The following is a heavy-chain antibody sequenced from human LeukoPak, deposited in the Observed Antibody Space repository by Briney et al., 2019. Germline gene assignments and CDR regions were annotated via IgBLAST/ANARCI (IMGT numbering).Heavy chain of an antibody. Sequence: SETLSLTCTVSGGSISSYYWSWIRQPPGKGLEWIGYIYYSGSTNYNPSLKSRVTISVDTSKNQFSLKLSSVTAADTAVYYCARARVDTATISTDHWFDPWGQGTRVTVSS. D-gene: IGHD5-18*01. CDR3: ARARVDTATISTDHWFDP. V-gene: IGHV4-59*01. J-gene: IGHJ5*02. CDR2: IYYSGST. CDR1: GGSISSYY.